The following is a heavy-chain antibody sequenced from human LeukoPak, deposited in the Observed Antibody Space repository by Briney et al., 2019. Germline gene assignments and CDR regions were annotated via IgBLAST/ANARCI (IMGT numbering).Heavy chain of an antibody. CDR1: GYSFTSYW. D-gene: IGHD2-2*01. V-gene: IGHV5-51*01. Sequence: GESLKISCKGSGYSFTSYWIGWVRRMPGKGLEWMGIIYPGDSDTRYSPSFQGQVTISADKSISTAYLQWSSLKASDTAMYYCARRYCSSTSCYWVDYWGQGTLVTVSS. J-gene: IGHJ4*02. CDR2: IYPGDSDT. CDR3: ARRYCSSTSCYWVDY.